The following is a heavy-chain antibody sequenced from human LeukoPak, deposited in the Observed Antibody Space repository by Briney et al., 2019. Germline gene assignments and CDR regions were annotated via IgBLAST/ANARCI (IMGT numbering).Heavy chain of an antibody. D-gene: IGHD3-22*01. CDR2: TYYRSKWYN. V-gene: IGHV6-1*01. CDR3: ARESYDYYDSSGRAYYFDY. CDR1: GDSVSSNSAA. J-gene: IGHJ4*02. Sequence: SQTLSLTCAISGDSVSSNSAAWNWIRQSPSRGLEWLGRTYYRSKWYNDYAVSVKSRITINPDTSKNQFSLQLNSVTPEDTAVYYCARESYDYYDSSGRAYYFDYWGQGTLVTVSS.